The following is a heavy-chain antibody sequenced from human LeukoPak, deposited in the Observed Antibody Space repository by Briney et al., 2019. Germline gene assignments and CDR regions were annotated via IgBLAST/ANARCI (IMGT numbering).Heavy chain of an antibody. Sequence: SETLSLTCTVSGGSIGSSSYYWGWIRQPPGKGLEWIGGIYYSGSTYYNPSLKSRVTISVDTSKNQFSLKLSSVTAADTAVYYCARPQPYYYDSSGQITGFDYWGQGTLVTVSS. J-gene: IGHJ4*02. V-gene: IGHV4-39*01. CDR3: ARPQPYYYDSSGQITGFDY. CDR2: IYYSGST. CDR1: GGSIGSSSYY. D-gene: IGHD3-22*01.